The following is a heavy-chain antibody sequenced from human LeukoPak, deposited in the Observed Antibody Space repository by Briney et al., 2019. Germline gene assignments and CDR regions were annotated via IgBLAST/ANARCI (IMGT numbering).Heavy chain of an antibody. V-gene: IGHV3-23*01. CDR1: GFHFRDAA. J-gene: IGHJ5*02. CDR3: AKDMELAS. Sequence: GGSLSLSCAASGFHFRDAAMTWVRPAPGKGLEWVLRISSSGANAYYADSVKGRFTISRDNSKNTLYLQMNNLRGEDTAEYYCAKDMELASCGQGTLVTVPS. D-gene: IGHD1-26*01. CDR2: ISSSGANA.